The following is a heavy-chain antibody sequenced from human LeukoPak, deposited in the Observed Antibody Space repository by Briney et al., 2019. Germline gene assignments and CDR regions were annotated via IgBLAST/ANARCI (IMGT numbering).Heavy chain of an antibody. CDR3: TPHSSRFDY. CDR2: IKSKIEGETT. D-gene: IGHD6-13*01. Sequence: PGGSLRLSCAASGFTFSNAWMTWVRQAPGKGLEWVGRIKSKIEGETTDYAAPVKGRFTISRDDSKNTLYLQMSSLKTEDTAVYYCTPHSSRFDYWGQGTLVTVSS. J-gene: IGHJ4*02. V-gene: IGHV3-15*01. CDR1: GFTFSNAW.